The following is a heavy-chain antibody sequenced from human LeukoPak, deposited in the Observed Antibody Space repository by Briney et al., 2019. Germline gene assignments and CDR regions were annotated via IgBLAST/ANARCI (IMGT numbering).Heavy chain of an antibody. CDR2: GYYSRST. D-gene: IGHD6-13*01. Sequence: SETLSLTFTVSGASTSSSYWSWIRQSPGKGLEWIGYGYYSRSTYSNPSLRSRVTISGDISNNQFSLRLNSVTAADPAVYCCARPIYTSSWYAFDIWGEGTTVTVSS. J-gene: IGHJ3*02. CDR1: GASTSSSY. V-gene: IGHV4-59*08. CDR3: ARPIYTSSWYAFDI.